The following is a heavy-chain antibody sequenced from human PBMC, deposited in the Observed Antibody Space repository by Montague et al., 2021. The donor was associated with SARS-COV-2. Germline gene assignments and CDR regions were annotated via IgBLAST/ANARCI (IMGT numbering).Heavy chain of an antibody. D-gene: IGHD3-16*02. Sequence: SLRLSCAASGFTFSSYAMHWVRQAPGKGLEWVAVISYDGSNKYYADSVKGRFTISRDNSKNTLYLQMNSLRAEDTAVYYCAGGRGVITFGGVIGYDAFDXWGQGTMVTVSS. CDR3: AGGRGVITFGGVIGYDAFDX. CDR1: GFTFSSYA. J-gene: IGHJ3*02. CDR2: ISYDGSNK. V-gene: IGHV3-30-3*01.